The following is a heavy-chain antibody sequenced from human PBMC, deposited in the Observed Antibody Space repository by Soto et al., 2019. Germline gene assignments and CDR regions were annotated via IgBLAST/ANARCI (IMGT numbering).Heavy chain of an antibody. CDR1: GGSISSYY. Sequence: PSETLSLTCTVSGGSISSYYWSWIRQPPGKGLEWIGYIYYSGSTNYNPSLKSRVTISVDTSKNQFSLKLSSVTAADTAVYYCASSGGAYYYYYMDVWGKGTTVTVSS. CDR3: ASSGGAYYYYYMDV. J-gene: IGHJ6*03. D-gene: IGHD3-16*01. V-gene: IGHV4-59*01. CDR2: IYYSGST.